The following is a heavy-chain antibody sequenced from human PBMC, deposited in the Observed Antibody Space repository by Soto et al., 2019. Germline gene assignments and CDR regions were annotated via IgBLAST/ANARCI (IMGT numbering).Heavy chain of an antibody. J-gene: IGHJ6*02. CDR2: MNPNSGNT. CDR3: ARIDFRGDIVVVPAAMPDYYYYCMDV. CDR1: GYTFTSYD. Sequence: ASVKVSCKASGYTFTSYDINWVRQATGQGLEWMGWMNPNSGNTGYAQKFQGRVTMTRNTSISTAYMELSSLRSEDTAVYYCARIDFRGDIVVVPAAMPDYYYYCMDVWGQGTTVTVSS. V-gene: IGHV1-8*01. D-gene: IGHD2-2*01.